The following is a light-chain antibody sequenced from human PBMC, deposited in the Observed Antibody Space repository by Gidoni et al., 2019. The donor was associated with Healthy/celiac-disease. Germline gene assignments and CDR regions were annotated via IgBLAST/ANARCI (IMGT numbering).Light chain of an antibody. V-gene: IGKV1-13*02. CDR1: QGISSA. CDR2: DAS. Sequence: AIQLTQSPSSLSASVGDRVTITCRASQGISSALAWYQQQPGKAPKLLIYDASSLESGVPSRFSGSGSGTDFTLTISSLQPEDFATYYCQQFNSYPPGVTFGGGTKVEIK. CDR3: QQFNSYPPGVT. J-gene: IGKJ4*01.